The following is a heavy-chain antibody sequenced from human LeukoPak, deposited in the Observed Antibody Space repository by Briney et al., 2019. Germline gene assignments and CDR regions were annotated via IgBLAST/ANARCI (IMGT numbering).Heavy chain of an antibody. CDR3: ATGAYSGYDSMDY. V-gene: IGHV3-7*01. Sequence: PGGSLRLSCAASGFTFSSYWMSWVRQAPGKGLEWVANIKQDGSEKYYVDSVKGRFTISRDNAKNSLYLQMSSLKAEDTAVYHCATGAYSGYDSMDYWGQGTLVTVSS. CDR1: GFTFSSYW. D-gene: IGHD5-12*01. J-gene: IGHJ4*02. CDR2: IKQDGSEK.